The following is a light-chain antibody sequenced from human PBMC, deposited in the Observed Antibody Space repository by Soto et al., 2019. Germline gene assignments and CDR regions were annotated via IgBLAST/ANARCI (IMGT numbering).Light chain of an antibody. CDR3: QQRSNWPIT. CDR2: GAS. J-gene: IGKJ5*01. CDR1: QSVSSSD. Sequence: DTVLTQSPGTLSLSPGERATLSCRASQSVSSSDLAWYQQKPGQAPRLLIYGASSRATGTPDRFSGSGSGTDFTLTVSRLEPEDFAVYYCQQRSNWPITFGQGTRLEIK. V-gene: IGKV3D-20*02.